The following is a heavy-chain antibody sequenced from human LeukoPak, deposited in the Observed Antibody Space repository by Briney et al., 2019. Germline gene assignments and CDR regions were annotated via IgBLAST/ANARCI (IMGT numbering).Heavy chain of an antibody. D-gene: IGHD6-13*01. CDR2: IYHSGST. J-gene: IGHJ4*02. V-gene: IGHV4-30-2*01. CDR1: GGSISSGGYY. Sequence: SETLSLTCTVSGGSISSGGYYWSWIRQPPGKGLEWIGYIYHSGSTYYNPSLKSRVTISVDRSKNQFSLKLSSVTAADTAVYYCARVRISSSESFDFDYWGQGTLVTVSS. CDR3: ARVRISSSESFDFDY.